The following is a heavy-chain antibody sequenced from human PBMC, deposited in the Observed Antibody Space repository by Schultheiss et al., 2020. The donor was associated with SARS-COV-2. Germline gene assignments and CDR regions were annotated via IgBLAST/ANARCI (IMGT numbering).Heavy chain of an antibody. V-gene: IGHV4-61*05. CDR2: IHSGGRT. CDR3: ARLQGATSRFDP. J-gene: IGHJ5*02. CDR1: GGSISSGTHF. D-gene: IGHD2-2*01. Sequence: GSLRLSCTVSGGSISSGTHFWGWIRQSPGKGLEWIAYIHSGGRTNYNPSLKTPVAITIDTSKNQFSLKLSSVTAADTAVYYCARLQGATSRFDPWGQGTLVTVSS.